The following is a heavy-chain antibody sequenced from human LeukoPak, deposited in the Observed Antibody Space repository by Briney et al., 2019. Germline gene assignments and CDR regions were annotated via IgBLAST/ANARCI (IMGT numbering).Heavy chain of an antibody. CDR1: GGSISSNNW. CDR2: IYHSGST. CDR3: ARQGLSRSWAFDI. Sequence: SGTLSLTCAVSGGSISSNNWWSWIRQPPGKGLEWIGEIYHSGSTNYNPSLKSRITISVDKSKNQFSLKLNSVTAADTAVYYCARQGLSRSWAFDIWGQGTIVTVSS. V-gene: IGHV4-4*02. D-gene: IGHD6-6*01. J-gene: IGHJ3*02.